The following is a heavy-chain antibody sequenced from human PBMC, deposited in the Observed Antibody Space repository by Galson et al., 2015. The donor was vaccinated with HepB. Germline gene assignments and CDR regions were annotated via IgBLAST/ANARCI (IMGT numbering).Heavy chain of an antibody. J-gene: IGHJ4*02. Sequence: SLRLSCAASGFTFNIYAFHWVRQAPGKGLEWLTFISSDGSDKAYRDSVKGRFTISRDNSKNMVFLQMNGLRADDTAVYFCAKEDNSHGDSFQNKWGLGILVTVSS. CDR3: AKEDNSHGDSFQNK. CDR2: ISSDGSDK. CDR1: GFTFNIYA. D-gene: IGHD2-21*01. V-gene: IGHV3-33*03.